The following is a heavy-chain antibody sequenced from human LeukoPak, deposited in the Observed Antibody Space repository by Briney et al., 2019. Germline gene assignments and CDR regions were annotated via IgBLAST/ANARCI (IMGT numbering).Heavy chain of an antibody. Sequence: GGSLRLSCAASGFIFRTYWMSWVRQAPGQGLEWVANIKQDGSEKYYVDSVKGRFTISRDNAKNSLYLQMNSLRAEDTAIYYCTRVGYIDEGIDYWGQGTLVTVSS. CDR3: TRVGYIDEGIDY. J-gene: IGHJ4*02. V-gene: IGHV3-7*04. CDR2: IKQDGSEK. D-gene: IGHD5-24*01. CDR1: GFIFRTYW.